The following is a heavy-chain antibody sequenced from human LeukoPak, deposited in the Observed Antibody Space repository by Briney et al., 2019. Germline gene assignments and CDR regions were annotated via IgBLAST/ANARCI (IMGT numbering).Heavy chain of an antibody. CDR2: ISPSGGST. CDR1: GYTFTSNY. V-gene: IGHV1-46*01. Sequence: GASVKVSCKAFGYTFTSNYMHWVRQAPGQGPEWMGVISPSGGSTTYAQKFQGRVTMTEDTSTDTAYMELSSLRSEDTAVYYCATGPPYYYGSGSYWCLSYWGQGTLVTVSS. J-gene: IGHJ4*02. D-gene: IGHD3-10*01. CDR3: ATGPPYYYGSGSYWCLSY.